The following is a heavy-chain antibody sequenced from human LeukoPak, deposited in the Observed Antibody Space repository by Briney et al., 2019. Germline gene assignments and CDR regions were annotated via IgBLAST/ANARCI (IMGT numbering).Heavy chain of an antibody. J-gene: IGHJ3*02. Sequence: GGSLRLSCVASGFTVSDHYIDWVRQAPGKGLEWVGRNRDKSKSYTTDYAASVRGRFTISRDDSKNSLYLQMYSLKTEDTAVYFCTRPSYYDSRGYSTNGFDIWGQGTMVTVSS. V-gene: IGHV3-72*01. D-gene: IGHD3-22*01. CDR2: NRDKSKSYTT. CDR1: GFTVSDHY. CDR3: TRPSYYDSRGYSTNGFDI.